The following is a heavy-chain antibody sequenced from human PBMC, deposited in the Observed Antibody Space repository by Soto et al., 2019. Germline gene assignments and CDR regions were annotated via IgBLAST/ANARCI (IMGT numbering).Heavy chain of an antibody. Sequence: QVQLVESGGGLVKPGGSLRLSCAASGFTFSDYYMSWIRQAPGKGLEWVSYISSSGSTIYYADSVKGRFTISRDNAKNSLYLKINSMRAEDTDVYDCSREWGLTTVTYGDWGQGTLVTVSS. CDR2: ISSSGSTI. J-gene: IGHJ4*02. D-gene: IGHD4-4*01. CDR3: SREWGLTTVTYGD. V-gene: IGHV3-11*01. CDR1: GFTFSDYY.